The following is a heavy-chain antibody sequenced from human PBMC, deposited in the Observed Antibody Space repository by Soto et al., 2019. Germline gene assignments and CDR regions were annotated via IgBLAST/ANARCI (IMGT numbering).Heavy chain of an antibody. J-gene: IGHJ3*02. Sequence: SETLSLTCTVSGGSISSSSYYWGWIRQPPGKGLEWIGSIYYSGSTYYNPSLKSRVTISVDTSKNQFSLKLSSVTAADTAVYYCARREGWFGEGYAFDIWGQGTMVTVSS. CDR2: IYYSGST. CDR1: GGSISSSSYY. D-gene: IGHD3-10*01. CDR3: ARREGWFGEGYAFDI. V-gene: IGHV4-39*01.